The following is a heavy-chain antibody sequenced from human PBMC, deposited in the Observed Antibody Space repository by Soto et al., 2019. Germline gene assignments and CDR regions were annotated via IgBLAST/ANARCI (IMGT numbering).Heavy chain of an antibody. Sequence: GSLRLSCATSGFTFSNYAMSWVRQAPGKGLEWVSGIGGSGGSTWNADSVKGRFTISRDNSKNTLYLQMNSLRAEDTAVYYCARIAVAGTFDYWGQGTLVTVSS. J-gene: IGHJ4*02. V-gene: IGHV3-23*01. CDR2: IGGSGGST. D-gene: IGHD6-19*01. CDR1: GFTFSNYA. CDR3: ARIAVAGTFDY.